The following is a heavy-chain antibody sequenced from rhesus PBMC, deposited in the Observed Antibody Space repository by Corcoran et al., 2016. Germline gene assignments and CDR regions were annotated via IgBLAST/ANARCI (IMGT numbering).Heavy chain of an antibody. Sequence: QVQLQESGPGLVKPSETLSLTCAVSGGSISSSYYYWRWIRPAPGKGLEWIGYISYSGTTSYNPSLKSRVTISRDTSNNQFSLKLNSVTAADTAVYHCARHNNYYYDSGGSLDVWGRGVLVTVSS. CDR1: GGSISSSYYY. D-gene: IGHD3-28*01. J-gene: IGHJ5-2*02. CDR2: ISYSGTT. CDR3: ARHNNYYYDSGGSLDV. V-gene: IGHV4-122*02.